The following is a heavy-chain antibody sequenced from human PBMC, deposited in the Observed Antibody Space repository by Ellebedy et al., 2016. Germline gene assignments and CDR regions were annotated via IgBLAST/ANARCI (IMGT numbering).Heavy chain of an antibody. CDR2: SHYSGAT. D-gene: IGHD2-15*01. V-gene: IGHV4-59*11. J-gene: IGHJ3*02. Sequence: SETLSLTCTVSGCSISSHYWHWIRQPPGKGLEWLVYSHYSGATTYNPSLERRVTVTVDTSKNQFSLKLSSVTAADTAVYYCAKWCSGDNCNNAFEIWGQGTMVTVSS. CDR1: GCSISSHY. CDR3: AKWCSGDNCNNAFEI.